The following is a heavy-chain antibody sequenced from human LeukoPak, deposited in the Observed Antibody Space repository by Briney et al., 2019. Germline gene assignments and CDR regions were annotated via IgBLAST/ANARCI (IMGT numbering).Heavy chain of an antibody. CDR1: GFTFSSHD. Sequence: GGSLRLSCAASGFTFSSHDMHWVRQAPGKGLEWVAAITYDGSKQLYADSVKGRFTISRDNSKNTLNLQMNSLRDEDTAVYYCAKDGARYLLTYYFEYWGQGTLVTVSS. CDR2: ITYDGSKQ. V-gene: IGHV3-30*18. CDR3: AKDGARYLLTYYFEY. D-gene: IGHD3-9*01. J-gene: IGHJ4*02.